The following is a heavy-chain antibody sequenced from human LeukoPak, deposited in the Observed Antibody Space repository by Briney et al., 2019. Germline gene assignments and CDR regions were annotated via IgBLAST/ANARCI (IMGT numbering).Heavy chain of an antibody. J-gene: IGHJ6*03. Sequence: ASVKVSSKASGYTFTSYGISWVRQAPGQGLEWMGWISAYNGNTNYAQKLQGRVTMTTDTSTSTAYMELRSLRSDDTAVYYCARRAAIPGFFYYYYYMDVLGKGTTVTVSS. CDR1: GYTFTSYG. CDR2: ISAYNGNT. CDR3: ARRAAIPGFFYYYYYMDV. D-gene: IGHD2-21*02. V-gene: IGHV1-18*01.